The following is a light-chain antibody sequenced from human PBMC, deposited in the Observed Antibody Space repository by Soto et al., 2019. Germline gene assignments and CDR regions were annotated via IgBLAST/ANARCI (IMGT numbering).Light chain of an antibody. J-gene: IGKJ1*01. V-gene: IGKV3-11*01. CDR2: DVS. CDR1: QTISNY. Sequence: IVLTQSPATLSLSPGKRATLSCRASQTISNYLIWYQQKPGQAPRLLIYDVSNRAAGIPARFSGSGSGSDFTLTISSLEPEDFAVYYCQQRSNWPRTFGQGTKVEIK. CDR3: QQRSNWPRT.